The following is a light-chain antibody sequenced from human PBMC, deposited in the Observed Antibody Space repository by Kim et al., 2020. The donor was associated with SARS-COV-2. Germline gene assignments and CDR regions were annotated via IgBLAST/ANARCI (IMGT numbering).Light chain of an antibody. CDR1: STNNGAGYD. CDR2: GNT. Sequence: RVTISCTGSSTNNGAGYDVHWYQQLPGTAPNLLIYGNTNRPSGVPDRFSGSKSGTSASLAITGLQAEDEADYYCQSYDSSLSGVVFGGGTQLTVL. V-gene: IGLV1-40*01. J-gene: IGLJ2*01. CDR3: QSYDSSLSGVV.